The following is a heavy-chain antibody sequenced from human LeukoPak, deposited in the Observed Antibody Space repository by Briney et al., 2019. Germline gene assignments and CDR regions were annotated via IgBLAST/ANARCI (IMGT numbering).Heavy chain of an antibody. V-gene: IGHV3-9*01. CDR2: ISWNSGSI. CDR1: GFTFDDYA. D-gene: IGHD3-22*01. J-gene: IGHJ4*02. CDR3: AKDSDSSGYLVDY. Sequence: GGSLRLSCAASGFTFDDYAMHWVRQAPGKGLEWVSGISWNSGSIGYADSVKGRFTISRDNAKNSLYLQMNGLRAEDTALYYCAKDSDSSGYLVDYWGQGTLVTVSS.